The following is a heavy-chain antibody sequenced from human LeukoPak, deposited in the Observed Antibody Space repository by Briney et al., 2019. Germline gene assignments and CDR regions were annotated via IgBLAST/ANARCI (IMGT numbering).Heavy chain of an antibody. CDR3: ANDLPGRVWFDF. V-gene: IGHV3-23*01. J-gene: IGHJ4*02. CDR2: ISGSGHNT. D-gene: IGHD3-16*01. Sequence: PGGSLRLSCAASGFTFSSYAMSCVRQAPGKGLEWVSSISGSGHNTYYADSVKGRFTVSRDNSKNTLYLQMNSLRVEDTAVYHCANDLPGRVWFDFWGQGTLVTVSS. CDR1: GFTFSSYA.